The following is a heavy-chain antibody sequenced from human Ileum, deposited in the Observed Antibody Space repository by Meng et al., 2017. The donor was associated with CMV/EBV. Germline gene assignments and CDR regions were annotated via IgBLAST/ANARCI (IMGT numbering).Heavy chain of an antibody. J-gene: IGHJ5*01. CDR2: FTPHDDST. CDR1: GYPFTKFY. Sequence: SGYPFTKFYIHWVRQAPGQGLEWMGIFTPHDDSTTYAPKFQGRVTMTRDTSTSTVYMEVSGLTTDDTAVYYCARGQSSGFVNTWFDSWGPGTLVTVSS. D-gene: IGHD6-25*01. CDR3: ARGQSSGFVNTWFDS. V-gene: IGHV1-46*01.